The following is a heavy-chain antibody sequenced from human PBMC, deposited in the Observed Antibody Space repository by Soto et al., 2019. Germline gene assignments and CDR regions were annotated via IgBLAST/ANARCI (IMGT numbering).Heavy chain of an antibody. D-gene: IGHD4-17*01. V-gene: IGHV1-69*04. CDR1: GGTFSSYT. CDR2: IIPILGIA. Sequence: GASVNVSCKASGGTFSSYTISWVRQAPGQGLEWMGRIIPILGIANYAQKFQGRVTITADKSTSTAYMELSSLRSEDTAVYYCARDATRQDYGDYYYYMDVWGKGTTVTVSS. J-gene: IGHJ6*03. CDR3: ARDATRQDYGDYYYYMDV.